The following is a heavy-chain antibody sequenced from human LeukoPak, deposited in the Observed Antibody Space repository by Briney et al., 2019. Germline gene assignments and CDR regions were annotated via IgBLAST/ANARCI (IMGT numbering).Heavy chain of an antibody. Sequence: PSETLSLTCAIYGGSFSGYYWSWIRQPPGKGLEWIGEINRSGSTNYNPSLKSRVTISVDTSKNQFSLKLSSVTAADTAVYYCARVTQEPAASLGFWFDPWGQGTLVTVSS. J-gene: IGHJ5*02. V-gene: IGHV4-34*01. D-gene: IGHD2-2*01. CDR3: ARVTQEPAASLGFWFDP. CDR2: INRSGST. CDR1: GGSFSGYY.